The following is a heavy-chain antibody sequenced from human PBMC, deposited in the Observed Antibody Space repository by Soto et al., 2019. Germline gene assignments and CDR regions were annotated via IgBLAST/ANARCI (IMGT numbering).Heavy chain of an antibody. J-gene: IGHJ2*01. V-gene: IGHV2-5*02. CDR2: IYWDDDK. CDR1: GFSLSTSGVG. Sequence: QITLKESGPTLVKPTQTLTLTCTFSGFSLSTSGVGVGWIRQPPGKALEWLALIYWDDDKRYSPSLKSRLTITKDTSKNQVVLTMTNMDPVDTARYYCAHLYGELGDWYFDLWGRGTLVTVSS. D-gene: IGHD4-17*01. CDR3: AHLYGELGDWYFDL.